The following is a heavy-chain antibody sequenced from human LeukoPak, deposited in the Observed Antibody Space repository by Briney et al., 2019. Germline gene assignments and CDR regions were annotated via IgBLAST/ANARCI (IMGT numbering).Heavy chain of an antibody. CDR3: TTRYYDFWSGLGY. V-gene: IGHV3-15*01. J-gene: IGHJ4*02. Sequence: GGSLRLSCAASGFTFSNAWMSWVRQAPGKGLEWVGRIKSKTDGGTTDYAAPVKGRFTISRDDSKNTLYLQMNSLKTGDTAVYYCTTRYYDFWSGLGYWGQGTLVTVSS. D-gene: IGHD3-3*01. CDR2: IKSKTDGGTT. CDR1: GFTFSNAW.